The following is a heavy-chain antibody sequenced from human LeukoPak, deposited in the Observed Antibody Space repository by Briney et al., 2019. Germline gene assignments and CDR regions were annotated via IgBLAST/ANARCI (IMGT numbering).Heavy chain of an antibody. CDR2: IKQDGSEK. CDR1: GFTFSTYW. D-gene: IGHD6-19*01. CDR3: ARATGYSTGWFDY. Sequence: GGSHRLSCAASGFTFSTYWMTWVRQAPGKGLEWVANIKQDGSEKYYVDSVKGRFTISRDNAKNSLYLQMNSLRAEDTAVYYCARATGYSTGWFDYWGQGTRVTVSS. J-gene: IGHJ4*02. V-gene: IGHV3-7*04.